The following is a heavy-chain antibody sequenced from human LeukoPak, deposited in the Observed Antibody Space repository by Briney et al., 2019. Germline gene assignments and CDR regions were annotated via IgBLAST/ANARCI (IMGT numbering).Heavy chain of an antibody. Sequence: GGSLRPSCAASGFSFSYSWMSWVRQAPGKGLEWLGHIKSETDGATTDYAAPVKGRVSISRDDSKKMLYLEMNSLKTEDTAVYYCTTDLNQRLKWFGNPPDHWGQGTLVTVSS. CDR3: TTDLNQRLKWFGNPPDH. D-gene: IGHD3-10*01. V-gene: IGHV3-15*01. CDR2: IKSETDGATT. J-gene: IGHJ4*02. CDR1: GFSFSYSW.